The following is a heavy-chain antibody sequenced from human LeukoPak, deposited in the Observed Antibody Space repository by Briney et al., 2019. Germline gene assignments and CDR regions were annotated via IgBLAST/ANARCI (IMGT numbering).Heavy chain of an antibody. CDR3: ARNYSGYDRSCYFDL. V-gene: IGHV4-34*01. Sequence: PSETLSLTCAVYGGSFSGYYWSWIRQPPGKGLEWIGEINHSGSTNYNPSLKSRVTISVDTSKNQFSLKLSSVTAADTAVYYCARNYSGYDRSCYFDLGGRGTLATVPS. J-gene: IGHJ2*01. CDR2: INHSGST. CDR1: GGSFSGYY. D-gene: IGHD5-12*01.